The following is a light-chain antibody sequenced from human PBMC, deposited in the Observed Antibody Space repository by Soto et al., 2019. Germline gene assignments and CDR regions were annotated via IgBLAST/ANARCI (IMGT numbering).Light chain of an antibody. CDR1: QGISSW. J-gene: IGKJ4*01. Sequence: DIQMTQSPSSVSASVGDRVTITCQASQGISSWLGWYQQKPGKAPKLPIYAASSLQSGVPSRFSGSGSGTDFTLTISSLQPEDFATYYCQQANSFPFTFGGGTKVEIK. V-gene: IGKV1D-12*01. CDR3: QQANSFPFT. CDR2: AAS.